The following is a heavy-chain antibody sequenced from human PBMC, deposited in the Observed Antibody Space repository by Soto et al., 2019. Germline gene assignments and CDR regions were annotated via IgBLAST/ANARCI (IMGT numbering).Heavy chain of an antibody. CDR1: GGTFSSYA. V-gene: IGHV1-69*01. CDR3: ARGMTIFGGVSH. Sequence: QVQLVQSGAEVKKPGSSVKVSCKASGGTFSSYAISWVRQAPGQGLAWMGGIIPIFGTANYAQKFQGRVTMTADEATSTADMELSSLRSEDTAVYYGARGMTIFGGVSHWGQGTLVTVSS. D-gene: IGHD3-3*01. J-gene: IGHJ4*02. CDR2: IIPIFGTA.